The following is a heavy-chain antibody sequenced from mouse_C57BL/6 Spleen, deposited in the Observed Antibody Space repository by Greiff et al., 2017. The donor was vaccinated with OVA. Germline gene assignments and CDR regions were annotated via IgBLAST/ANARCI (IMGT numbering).Heavy chain of an antibody. CDR1: GYAFTNYL. D-gene: IGHD2-4*01. Sequence: QVQLQQSGAELVRPGTSVKVSCKASGYAFTNYLIEWVKQRPGQGLEWIGVINPGSGGTNYNEKFKGKATLTADKSSSTAYMQRSSLTSEDSAVYFCARSGIYYDYDGPHFDYWGQGTTLTVSS. CDR3: ARSGIYYDYDGPHFDY. V-gene: IGHV1-54*01. J-gene: IGHJ2*01. CDR2: INPGSGGT.